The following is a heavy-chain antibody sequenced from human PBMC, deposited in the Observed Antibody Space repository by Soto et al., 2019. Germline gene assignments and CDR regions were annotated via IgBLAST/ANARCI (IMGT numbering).Heavy chain of an antibody. CDR3: ASNLYSSSGNYYYGMDV. J-gene: IGHJ6*02. D-gene: IGHD6-6*01. Sequence: PGESLKISCKGSGYSFTSYWISWVRQMHGKGLEWMGRIDPSDAYTNYSPSFQGHVTISADKSISTAYLQWSSLKASDTAMYYCASNLYSSSGNYYYGMDVWGQGTTVTVS. CDR1: GYSFTSYW. CDR2: IDPSDAYT. V-gene: IGHV5-10-1*01.